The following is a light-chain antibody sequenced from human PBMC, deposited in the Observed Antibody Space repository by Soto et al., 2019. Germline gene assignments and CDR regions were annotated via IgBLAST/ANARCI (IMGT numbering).Light chain of an antibody. CDR1: QRVTNSY. CDR2: GAS. Sequence: EIVLTQSPGTLSLSPGERVTLSCRASQRVTNSYLAWYQQKHGQAPRLLIYGASSRATGIPDRFTGSGSGTDFTLTISSLEPEDFAVYYCQQYGSSATFGPGTTVALK. J-gene: IGKJ3*01. V-gene: IGKV3-20*01. CDR3: QQYGSSAT.